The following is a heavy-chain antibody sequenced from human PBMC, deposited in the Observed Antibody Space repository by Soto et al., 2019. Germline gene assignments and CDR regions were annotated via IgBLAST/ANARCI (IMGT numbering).Heavy chain of an antibody. CDR3: VKDRMDHNSVWDPFDL. Sequence: LRLSCAASGFTFSAFAMSWVRQAPGKGLEWVSGIGGGYDDRHYADSVKGHFTISRDNSKNTLFLQINSLRAEDTATYYCVKDRMDHNSVWDPFDLWGQGTMVTVSS. CDR2: IGGGYDDR. CDR1: GFTFSAFA. J-gene: IGHJ3*01. V-gene: IGHV3-23*01. D-gene: IGHD1-20*01.